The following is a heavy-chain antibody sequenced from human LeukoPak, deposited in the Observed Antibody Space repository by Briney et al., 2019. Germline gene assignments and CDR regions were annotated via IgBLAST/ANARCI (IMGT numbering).Heavy chain of an antibody. D-gene: IGHD6-13*01. V-gene: IGHV3-33*08. Sequence: AGGSLRLSCAASGFTFSSHVMHWVRQAPGKGLEWVAVIWYDGGNRYYADSVKGRFTISRDNSNNTLYLQMNNLRAEDTAVYYCARVAPIYSSSLYYLDYWGQGTLVTVSS. CDR1: GFTFSSHV. J-gene: IGHJ4*02. CDR2: IWYDGGNR. CDR3: ARVAPIYSSSLYYLDY.